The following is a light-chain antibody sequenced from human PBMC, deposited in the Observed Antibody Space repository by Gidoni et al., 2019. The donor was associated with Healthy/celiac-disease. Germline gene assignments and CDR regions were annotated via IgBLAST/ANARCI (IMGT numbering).Light chain of an antibody. J-gene: IGKJ5*01. CDR3: QQSYSTLIT. CDR1: QSISSY. Sequence: DIQMTQSPSSLSASVGDRVTITCRASQSISSYLHGYQQKPGKAPKLLNYAASSLQSGVPSRLSGSGSGTDFTLTISSLQPEDFATYYCQQSYSTLITFXQXTRLEIK. CDR2: AAS. V-gene: IGKV1-39*01.